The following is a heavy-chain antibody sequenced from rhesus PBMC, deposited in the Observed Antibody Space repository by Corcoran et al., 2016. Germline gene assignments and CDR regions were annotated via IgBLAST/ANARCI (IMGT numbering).Heavy chain of an antibody. D-gene: IGHD2-39*01. V-gene: IGHV3S5*01. CDR3: ARMRVGFDY. J-gene: IGHJ4*01. CDR2: INSGGGST. Sequence: EVQLVETGGGLVQPGGSLKLSCAASGFTFSSYGMSWVRQAPGKGLEWVSAINSGGGSTYYADSVKGRFTISRDNSKNTLSLQMNSLRAEDTAVYYCARMRVGFDYWGQGVLVTVSS. CDR1: GFTFSSYG.